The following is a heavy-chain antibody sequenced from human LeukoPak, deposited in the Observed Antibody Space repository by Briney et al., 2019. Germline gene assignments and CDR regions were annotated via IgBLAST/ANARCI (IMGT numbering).Heavy chain of an antibody. CDR1: GGSFSGYY. V-gene: IGHV4-34*01. CDR3: ARHFYGSLYYFDY. CDR2: INHSGST. J-gene: IGHJ4*02. D-gene: IGHD3-10*01. Sequence: PSETLSLTCAVYGGSFSGYYWSWIRQPPGKGLEWIGEINHSGSTNYNPSLKSRVTISVDTSKNQFSLKLSSVTAADTAVYYCARHFYGSLYYFDYWGQGTLVTVSS.